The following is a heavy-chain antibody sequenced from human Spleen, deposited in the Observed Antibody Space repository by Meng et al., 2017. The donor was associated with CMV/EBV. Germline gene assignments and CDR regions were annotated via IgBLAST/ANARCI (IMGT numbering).Heavy chain of an antibody. Sequence: GGSLRLSCAASGFTFSSYGMQWVRQAPGKVLEWVSFIRYDGSDKYYADSVNGRFTISRDNSKNTLYLQMNSLRVEDTAVYYCVKEFGEAAANYDYYGMDVWGQGTTVTVSS. D-gene: IGHD6-13*01. CDR2: IRYDGSDK. J-gene: IGHJ6*02. CDR3: VKEFGEAAANYDYYGMDV. CDR1: GFTFSSYG. V-gene: IGHV3-30*02.